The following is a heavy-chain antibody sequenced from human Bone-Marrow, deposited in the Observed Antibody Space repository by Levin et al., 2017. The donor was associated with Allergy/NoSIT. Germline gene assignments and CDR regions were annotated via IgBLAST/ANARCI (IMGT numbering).Heavy chain of an antibody. CDR1: GFKFRIYG. CDR3: VKDRNDYSNYYYGLDV. V-gene: IGHV3-30*18. D-gene: IGHD4-11*01. CDR2: TSYDGSEE. J-gene: IGHJ6*02. Sequence: GGSLRLSCTASGFKFRIYGMHWLRQAPGKGLEWVALTSYDGSEEKYADSVKGRFTISRDNSKNTLYLQMNSLRPEDTAVFYCVKDRNDYSNYYYGLDVWGPGTTVNVSS.